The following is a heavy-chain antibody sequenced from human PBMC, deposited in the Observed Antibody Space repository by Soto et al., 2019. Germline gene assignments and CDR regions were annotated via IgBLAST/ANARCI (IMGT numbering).Heavy chain of an antibody. J-gene: IGHJ5*02. CDR3: ARALVPSATSFPTQLRYFDWWSWPPPKWFDP. CDR1: GYTFTSYD. D-gene: IGHD3-9*01. CDR2: MNPNSGNT. V-gene: IGHV1-8*01. Sequence: GASVKVSCKASGYTFTSYDINWVRQATGQGLEWMGWMNPNSGNTGYAQKFQGRVTMTRNTSISTAYMELSSLRSEDTAVYYCARALVPSATSFPTQLRYFDWWSWPPPKWFDPWGQGTLVTVSS.